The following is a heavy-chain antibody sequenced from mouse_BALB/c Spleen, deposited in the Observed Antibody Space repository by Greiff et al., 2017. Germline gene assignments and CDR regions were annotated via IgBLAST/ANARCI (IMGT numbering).Heavy chain of an antibody. CDR3: ARDGYGNYGAY. CDR2: ISSGGSYT. J-gene: IGHJ3*01. CDR1: GFTFSSYG. Sequence: EVMLVESGGDLVKPGGSLKLSCAASGFTFSSYGMSWVRQTPDKRLEWVATISSGGSYTYYPDSVKGRFTISRDNAKNTLYLQMSSLKSEDTAMYYCARDGYGNYGAYGGQGTVVTVSA. D-gene: IGHD2-10*02. V-gene: IGHV5-6*01.